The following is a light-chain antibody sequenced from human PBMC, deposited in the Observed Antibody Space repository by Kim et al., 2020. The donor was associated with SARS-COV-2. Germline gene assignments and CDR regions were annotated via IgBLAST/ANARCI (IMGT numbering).Light chain of an antibody. CDR3: QQFQNYPFA. CDR2: EAS. J-gene: IGKJ2*01. V-gene: IGKV1-9*01. Sequence: SASVTASVTITCRTSQSLYDYVAWYQQKPGRAPKLLIQEASTLVSGVPSRFGGGGSGTVFTLTISGLQPDDFVTYYYQQFQNYPFAFGQGTKLEI. CDR1: QSLYDY.